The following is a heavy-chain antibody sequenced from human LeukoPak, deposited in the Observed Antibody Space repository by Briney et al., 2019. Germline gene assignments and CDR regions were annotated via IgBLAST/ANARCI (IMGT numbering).Heavy chain of an antibody. D-gene: IGHD3-3*01. J-gene: IGHJ4*02. V-gene: IGHV3-53*01. CDR1: GFIVSGDF. CDR2: IYSDGST. CDR3: ARDGGYDFWSGYLDY. Sequence: PGGSLRLSCAASGFIVSGDFMSWVRQAPGKGLEWVSVIYSDGSTYYADSVKGRFTISRDNAKNSLYLQMNSLRAEDTAVYYCARDGGYDFWSGYLDYWGQGTLVTVSS.